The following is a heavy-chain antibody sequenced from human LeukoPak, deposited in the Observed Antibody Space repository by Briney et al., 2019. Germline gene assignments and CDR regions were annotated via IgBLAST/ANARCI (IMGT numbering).Heavy chain of an antibody. J-gene: IGHJ4*02. CDR2: IYYSGNT. CDR1: GGSISSYY. Sequence: PSETLSLTCTISGGSISSYYWSWIRQPPGKGLEWIGYIYYSGNTNYNPSLESRATISVDTSKNQFSLKLSSVTAADTAVYYCARNYGDYGIVDYWGQGTLVTVSS. V-gene: IGHV4-59*08. D-gene: IGHD4-17*01. CDR3: ARNYGDYGIVDY.